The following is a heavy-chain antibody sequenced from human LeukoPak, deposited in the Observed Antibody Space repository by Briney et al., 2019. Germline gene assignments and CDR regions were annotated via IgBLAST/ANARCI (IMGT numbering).Heavy chain of an antibody. Sequence: GGSLRLSCAASGFTFSSYWMHWVRQVPGKGLVWVSRIGSDGSSTSFADSVKGRFTISRDNAKNTLYLQMNSLRAEDTAVYYCARDSGSSEYYFDYWGRGTLVTVSS. CDR1: GFTFSSYW. V-gene: IGHV3-74*01. D-gene: IGHD1-26*01. J-gene: IGHJ4*02. CDR3: ARDSGSSEYYFDY. CDR2: IGSDGSST.